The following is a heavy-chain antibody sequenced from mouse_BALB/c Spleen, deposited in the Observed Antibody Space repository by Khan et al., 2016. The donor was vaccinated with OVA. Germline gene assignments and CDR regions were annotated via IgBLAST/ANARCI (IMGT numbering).Heavy chain of an antibody. CDR1: GFTFSDYY. CDR2: ISNGGGSP. Sequence: EVKLVESGGGLVQPGGSLTLSCATSGFTFSDYYMYWVRQTPEKRLEWVAYISNGGGSPYYPDTVKGRFTISRDNAKNTLHLQMSRMKSEETTMIYWARQLTGAMDYWGQGTSVTVSS. V-gene: IGHV5-12*02. J-gene: IGHJ4*01. D-gene: IGHD1-3*01. CDR3: ARQLTGAMDY.